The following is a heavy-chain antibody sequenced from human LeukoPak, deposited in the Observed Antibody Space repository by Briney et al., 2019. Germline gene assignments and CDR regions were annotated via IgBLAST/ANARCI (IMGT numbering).Heavy chain of an antibody. V-gene: IGHV3-7*01. D-gene: IGHD3-3*01. CDR3: ARPQGEWLFQDY. Sequence: GGSLRLSCAADGFTFRKHWMSWVRQAMGKGLECVAKIKGDGSEKYYVDSVKGRFTISRDNAKNSLYLQMNSLRAEDTAVYYCARPQGEWLFQDYWGQGTLVTVSS. J-gene: IGHJ4*02. CDR1: GFTFRKHW. CDR2: IKGDGSEK.